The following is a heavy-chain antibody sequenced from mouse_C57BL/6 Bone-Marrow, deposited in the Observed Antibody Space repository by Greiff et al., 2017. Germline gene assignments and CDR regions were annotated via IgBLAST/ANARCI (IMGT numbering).Heavy chain of an antibody. CDR2: ISPGSGST. CDR3: ARKDYDLYYAMDY. Sequence: VQLQQPGAELVKPGASVKMSCKASGYTFTSYWITWVKQRPGQGLEWIGDISPGSGSTNYNEKFKSKATLTVDTSSSTAYMQLSSLTSEDSAVYYCARKDYDLYYAMDYWGQGTSVTVSS. CDR1: GYTFTSYW. V-gene: IGHV1-55*01. J-gene: IGHJ4*01. D-gene: IGHD2-4*01.